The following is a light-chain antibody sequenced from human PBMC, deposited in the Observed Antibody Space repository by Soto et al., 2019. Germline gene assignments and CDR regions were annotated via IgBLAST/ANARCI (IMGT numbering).Light chain of an antibody. Sequence: QAVVTQPPSVSGAPGQRVTISCTGSSSNIGAGYDVHWYQQLPGKAPKLLIYGNNNRPSGVPDRFSGSKSGTSASLAITGLRADDEADYYCQSYASSLSANVVFGTGTKLTVL. CDR2: GNN. J-gene: IGLJ1*01. CDR1: SSNIGAGYD. CDR3: QSYASSLSANVV. V-gene: IGLV1-40*01.